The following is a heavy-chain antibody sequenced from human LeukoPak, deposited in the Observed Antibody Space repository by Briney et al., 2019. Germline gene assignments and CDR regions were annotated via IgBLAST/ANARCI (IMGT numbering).Heavy chain of an antibody. CDR1: GGSIRSSTDY. V-gene: IGHV4-39*01. D-gene: IGHD4-17*01. CDR2: IYYSGSA. J-gene: IGHJ4*02. Sequence: PSETLSLTCTVSGGSIRSSTDYWGWIRQPPGKGLEWIGSIYYSGSAYYNPSLKSRVIISVDTSKNQFSLNLTSVTAADTAVYYCARHFCRGGYYGDCFDNYWGRGTMVTVSS. CDR3: ARHFCRGGYYGDCFDNY.